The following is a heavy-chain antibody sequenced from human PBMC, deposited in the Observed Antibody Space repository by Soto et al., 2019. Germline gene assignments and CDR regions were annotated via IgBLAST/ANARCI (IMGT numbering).Heavy chain of an antibody. V-gene: IGHV4-59*01. D-gene: IGHD1-26*01. CDR1: GGSLSSYS. Sequence: QVHLQASGPGLVKPSETLSLTCTVSGGSLSSYSWSWIRQSPGGGLEWIGNVDYSGTSNHNPSLKSRVTMSARTARNQCSLKLTSVTDGGTAVDFCARVRGGEGWECDCWGRGTLITVSS. CDR2: VDYSGTS. CDR3: ARVRGGEGWECDC. J-gene: IGHJ2*01.